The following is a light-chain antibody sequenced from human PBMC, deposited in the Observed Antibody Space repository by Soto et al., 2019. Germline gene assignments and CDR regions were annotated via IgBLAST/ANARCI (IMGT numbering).Light chain of an antibody. CDR2: DAS. J-gene: IGKJ1*01. CDR3: QQANSFPRT. V-gene: IGKV1-12*01. Sequence: DIQMTQSPSSVSASVGDRVTITCRASQGISTWLGWYQKKPGRAPKLLISDASSLQSGVPSRFSGSGSGTDFTLTISSLQPEDFATYYCQQANSFPRTFGQGTNVEIK. CDR1: QGISTW.